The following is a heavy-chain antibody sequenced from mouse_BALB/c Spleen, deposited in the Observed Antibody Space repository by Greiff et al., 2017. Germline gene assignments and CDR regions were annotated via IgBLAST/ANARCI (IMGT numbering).Heavy chain of an antibody. V-gene: IGHV5-6-3*01. Sequence: EVMLVESGGGLVQPGGSLKLSCAASGFTFSSYGMSWVRQTPDKRLELVATINSNGGSTYYPDSVKGRFTISRDNAKNTLYLQMSSLKSEDTAMYYCARDFFFDYWGQGTTLTVSS. CDR2: INSNGGST. CDR3: ARDFFFDY. J-gene: IGHJ2*01. CDR1: GFTFSSYG.